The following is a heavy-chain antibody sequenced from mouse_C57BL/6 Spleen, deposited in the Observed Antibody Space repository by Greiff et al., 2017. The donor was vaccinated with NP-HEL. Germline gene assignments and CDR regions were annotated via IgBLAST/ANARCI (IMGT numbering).Heavy chain of an antibody. J-gene: IGHJ2*01. D-gene: IGHD4-1*01. CDR3: ASGELSD. CDR2: IDPSDSDT. CDR1: GYTFTSYW. Sequence: QVQLQQPGAELVRPGSSVKLSCKASGYTFTSYWMHWVKQRPIQGLEWIGNIDPSDSDTHYNQKFQDKATLTVDKSSSTAYMQLISLTSEDSAVYSCASGELSDWGQGTTLTVSS. V-gene: IGHV1-52*01.